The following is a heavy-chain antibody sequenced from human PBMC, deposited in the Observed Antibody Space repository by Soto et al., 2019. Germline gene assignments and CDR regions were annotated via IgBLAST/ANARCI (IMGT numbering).Heavy chain of an antibody. CDR1: GGSINTYY. Sequence: SETLSLTCTVSGGSINTYYWSWIRQPPGKGLEWIGYIYYSGSDSGSTNYIPSLKSRVTISVDTSKNQFSLKLTSVTAAGTAVYFCTRGGGDFWGQGTLVTVSS. CDR2: IYYSGSDSGST. CDR3: TRGGGDF. D-gene: IGHD6-25*01. J-gene: IGHJ4*02. V-gene: IGHV4-59*01.